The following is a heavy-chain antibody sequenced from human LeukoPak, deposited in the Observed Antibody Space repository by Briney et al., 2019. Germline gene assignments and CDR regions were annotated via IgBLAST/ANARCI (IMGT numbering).Heavy chain of an antibody. Sequence: GGSLRLSCVGSGFTFSHFGMHWVRQAPGKGLEWVSYIQYDGGNKYHADSVKGRFTISRDNSKNTLYLQMNSLRAEDTAVYYCAREEILGYCSSTSCPLDYWGQGTLVTVSS. V-gene: IGHV3-30*02. CDR3: AREEILGYCSSTSCPLDY. D-gene: IGHD2-2*01. CDR2: IQYDGGNK. CDR1: GFTFSHFG. J-gene: IGHJ4*02.